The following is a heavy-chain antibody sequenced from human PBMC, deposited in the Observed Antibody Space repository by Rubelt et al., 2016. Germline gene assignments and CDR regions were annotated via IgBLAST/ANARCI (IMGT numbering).Heavy chain of an antibody. CDR1: GYSISSGYY. V-gene: IGHV4-38-2*02. J-gene: IGHJ6*03. CDR3: ARGLAAGCHMDV. D-gene: IGHD2-8*01. Sequence: QVQLQESGPGLVKPSETLSLSCTVSGYSISSGYYWGWIRQSPGKGLEWIGSMYHSGTTYCNPSLKSRVTVYVDTSKTQFSLKLSSGTAADTAVYYCARGLAAGCHMDVWGKGTTVTVSS. CDR2: MYHSGTT.